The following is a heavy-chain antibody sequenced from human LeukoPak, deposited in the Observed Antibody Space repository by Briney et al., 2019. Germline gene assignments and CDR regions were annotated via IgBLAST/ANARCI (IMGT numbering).Heavy chain of an antibody. D-gene: IGHD4-17*01. J-gene: IGHJ5*02. V-gene: IGHV4-31*03. CDR2: IYYSGST. CDR1: GGSISSGGYY. CDR3: ARYGATTVTTRSSWFDP. Sequence: PSETLSLTCTVSGGSISSGGYYWSWIRQHPGKGLEWIGYIYYSGSTYYNPSLKSRVTISVDTSKNQFSLKLSSVTAADTAVYYCARYGATTVTTRSSWFDPWGQGTLVTVSS.